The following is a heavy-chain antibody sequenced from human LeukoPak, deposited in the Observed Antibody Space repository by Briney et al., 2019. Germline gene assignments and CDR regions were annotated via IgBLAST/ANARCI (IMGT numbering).Heavy chain of an antibody. CDR2: IYYSGST. Sequence: PSETLSLTCTVSGGSISSTNYYWGWIRQPPGKGLEWIGSIYYSGSTYYNPSLKSRVTISVDTSKNQFSLKLSSVTAADTAVYYCARVVPAAIDYWGQGTLVTVSS. J-gene: IGHJ4*02. D-gene: IGHD2-2*01. V-gene: IGHV4-39*07. CDR3: ARVVPAAIDY. CDR1: GGSISSTNYY.